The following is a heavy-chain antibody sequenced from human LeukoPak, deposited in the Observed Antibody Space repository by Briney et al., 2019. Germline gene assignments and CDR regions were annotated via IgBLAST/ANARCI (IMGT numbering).Heavy chain of an antibody. CDR3: ARDPDGVYDSGGY. Sequence: GGSLRLSCAASGFTFSSYAMSWVRQAPGKGLEWVSTISGSSDSTYYADSVKGRFTISRDNSKNTLYLQMNSLRAEDTAVYYCARDPDGVYDSGGYWGQGTLVTVSS. CDR2: ISGSSDST. V-gene: IGHV3-23*01. J-gene: IGHJ4*02. D-gene: IGHD3-22*01. CDR1: GFTFSSYA.